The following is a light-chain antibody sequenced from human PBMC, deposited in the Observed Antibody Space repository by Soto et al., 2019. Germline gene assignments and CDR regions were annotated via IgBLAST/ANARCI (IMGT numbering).Light chain of an antibody. V-gene: IGKV3-11*01. CDR1: QSVRSY. CDR3: QQRSSWPLII. CDR2: GAS. J-gene: IGKJ5*01. Sequence: EIVLTQSPATLSLSPGERATLSCRASQSVRSYLAWYQQKPGQAPRLLIYGASNRATGIPARFSGSGSGTDFTLTISSLEPEDFVVYYCQQRSSWPLIIVGQGTRLEIK.